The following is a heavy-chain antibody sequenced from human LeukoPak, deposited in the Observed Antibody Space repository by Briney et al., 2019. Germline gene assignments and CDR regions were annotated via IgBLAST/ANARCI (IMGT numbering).Heavy chain of an antibody. V-gene: IGHV3-11*04. CDR2: ISNSGSAI. CDR3: ARDPGYYDSSGYREKGDY. D-gene: IGHD3-22*01. J-gene: IGHJ4*02. CDR1: GFTFRDYY. Sequence: GGSLRLSCAASGFTFRDYYMSWIRQAPGKGLEWISYISNSGSAIYYADSVKGRFTISRDNAKNSLYLQMNSLRVEDTAVYYCARDPGYYDSSGYREKGDYWGQGTLVTVSS.